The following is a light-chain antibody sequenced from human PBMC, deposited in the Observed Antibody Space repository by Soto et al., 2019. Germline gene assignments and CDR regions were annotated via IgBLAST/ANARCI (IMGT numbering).Light chain of an antibody. CDR1: QSVGSNY. CDR3: QQYTTSPFP. CDR2: GAS. V-gene: IGKV3-20*01. Sequence: EIVLTQSPGTLSLSPGERATLYCRASQSVGSNYLAWYQQKPGQAPRVLIYGASSRATGIPDRFSGSGSGADFTLTISRLEPEDFAVYYCQQYTTSPFPVGPGTKVDIK. J-gene: IGKJ3*01.